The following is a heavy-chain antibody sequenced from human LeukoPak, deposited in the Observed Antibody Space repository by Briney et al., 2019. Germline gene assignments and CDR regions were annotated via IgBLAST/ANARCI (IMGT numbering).Heavy chain of an antibody. CDR2: MNPNSGNT. CDR3: ARGLRDYVWGSYRYVTWFDP. V-gene: IGHV1-8*01. CDR1: GYTFTSYD. D-gene: IGHD3-16*02. Sequence: ASVKVSCMASGYTFTSYDINWVRQATGQGLEWMGWMNPNSGNTGYAQKFQGRVTMTRNTSISTAYMELSSLRSEDTAVYYCARGLRDYVWGSYRYVTWFDPWGQGTLVTVSS. J-gene: IGHJ5*02.